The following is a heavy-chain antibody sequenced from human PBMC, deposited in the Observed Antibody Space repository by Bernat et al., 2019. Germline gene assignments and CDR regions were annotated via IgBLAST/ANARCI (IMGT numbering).Heavy chain of an antibody. J-gene: IGHJ6*02. Sequence: QVQLVESGGCVVQPGRSLRLSCAASGFTFSNYAMHWVRQAPGKGLEWVAAISYDGINKYYADSVKGRFTISRDNSKNTVYLQMNSLRVEDTALYYCARDRRGTDSSGLDVWGHGTTAIVSS. CDR3: ARDRRGTDSSGLDV. D-gene: IGHD3-16*01. V-gene: IGHV3-30-3*01. CDR1: GFTFSNYA. CDR2: ISYDGINK.